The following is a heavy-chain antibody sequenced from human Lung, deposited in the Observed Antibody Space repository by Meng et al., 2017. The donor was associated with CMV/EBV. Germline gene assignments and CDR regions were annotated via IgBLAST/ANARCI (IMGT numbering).Heavy chain of an antibody. D-gene: IGHD6-19*01. V-gene: IGHV3-73*01. J-gene: IGHJ4*01. CDR2: IRSKASNYAT. CDR1: GFTFSGSA. CDR3: CRPTAVASSPTAY. Sequence: GGSLRLXCAASGFTFSGSAMYWVRQASGKGLEWVGRIRSKASNYATTYAASVEGRFTISRDDSKNMVYLEMNSLKIEDTALYYCCRPTAVASSPTAYWGHGTLVTVSS.